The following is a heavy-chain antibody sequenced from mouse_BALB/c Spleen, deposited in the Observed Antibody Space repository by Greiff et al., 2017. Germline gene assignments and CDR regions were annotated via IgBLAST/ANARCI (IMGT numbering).Heavy chain of an antibody. CDR1: GYTFTSYV. Sequence: VQLQQSGPELVKPGASVKMSCKASGYTFTSYVMHWVKQKPGQGLEWIGYINPYNDGTKYNEKFKGKATLTSDKSSSTAYMELSSLTSEDSAVYYCAREEIYYYGSSLFAYWGQGTLVTVSA. J-gene: IGHJ3*01. CDR3: AREEIYYYGSSLFAY. D-gene: IGHD1-1*01. CDR2: INPYNDGT. V-gene: IGHV1-14*01.